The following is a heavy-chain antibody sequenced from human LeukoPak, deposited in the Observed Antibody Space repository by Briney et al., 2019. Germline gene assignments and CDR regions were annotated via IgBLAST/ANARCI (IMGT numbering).Heavy chain of an antibody. D-gene: IGHD1/OR15-1a*01. CDR2: ISYDGSNK. CDR1: GFTFSSYA. V-gene: IGHV3-30-3*01. Sequence: GGSLRLSCAASGFTFSSYAMHWVCPAPGKGLEWVAVISYDGSNKYYADSVKGRFTISRDNSKNTLYLQMNSLRAEDTAVYYCARDVDQTNYYYYGMDVWGQGTTVTVSS. CDR3: ARDVDQTNYYYYGMDV. J-gene: IGHJ6*02.